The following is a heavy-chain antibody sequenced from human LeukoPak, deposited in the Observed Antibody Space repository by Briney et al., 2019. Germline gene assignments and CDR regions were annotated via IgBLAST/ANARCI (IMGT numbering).Heavy chain of an antibody. CDR2: LSYDGTNE. Sequence: TGGSLRLSCAASGFIFSGSVMHWVRQAPGKGLEWVAVLSYDGTNEYYGGSVKGRFTISRDNSKNTLYLHMNSLRHDDTAVYYCAKDSGGSVLEDWGHGSLVIVSS. J-gene: IGHJ4*01. V-gene: IGHV3-30*18. CDR3: AKDSGGSVLED. D-gene: IGHD2-15*01. CDR1: GFIFSGSV.